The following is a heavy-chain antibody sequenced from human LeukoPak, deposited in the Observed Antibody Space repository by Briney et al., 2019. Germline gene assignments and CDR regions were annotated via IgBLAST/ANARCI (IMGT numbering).Heavy chain of an antibody. CDR2: IYYSGST. CDR1: GGSISSSSYY. Sequence: SETLSLTCTVSGGSISSSSYYWGWIRQPPGKGLEWIGSIYYSGSTYYNPSLKSRVTISVDTSKNQFSLKLGSVTAADTAVYYCARDRNCGGDCPPDYWGQGTLVTVSS. CDR3: ARDRNCGGDCPPDY. J-gene: IGHJ4*02. D-gene: IGHD2-21*02. V-gene: IGHV4-39*07.